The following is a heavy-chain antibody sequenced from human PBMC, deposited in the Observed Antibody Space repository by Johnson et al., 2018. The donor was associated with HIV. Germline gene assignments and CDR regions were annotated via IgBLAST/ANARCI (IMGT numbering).Heavy chain of an antibody. CDR3: ARSVNAGRPFDI. Sequence: QVQLVESGGGLVQPGGSLILSCAASGFTFSRYWMYWVRQAPGKGLEWVAVISYDGNNEYYADSVKGRFTVSRDNAKNSLYLQMNSLRAEDTAVYYCARSVNAGRPFDIWGQGTLVTVSS. D-gene: IGHD2-8*01. J-gene: IGHJ3*02. V-gene: IGHV3-30*03. CDR1: GFTFSRYW. CDR2: ISYDGNNE.